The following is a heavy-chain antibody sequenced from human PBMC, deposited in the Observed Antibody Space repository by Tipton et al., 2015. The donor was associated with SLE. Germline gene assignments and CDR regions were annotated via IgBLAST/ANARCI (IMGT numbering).Heavy chain of an antibody. D-gene: IGHD2-2*01. Sequence: TLSLTCTVSGGSISSFYWSWIRQPPGKGLEWIGFVYYSGSTNYKPSLKSRVTISLDTAKNQFSLKLSSVTAADTAVYYCARAAMVVVPAAFDYWGQGTLVTVSS. CDR1: GGSISSFY. V-gene: IGHV4-59*12. J-gene: IGHJ4*02. CDR2: VYYSGST. CDR3: ARAAMVVVPAAFDY.